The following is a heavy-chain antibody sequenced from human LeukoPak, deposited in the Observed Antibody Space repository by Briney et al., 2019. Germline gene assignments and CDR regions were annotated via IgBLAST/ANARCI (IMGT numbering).Heavy chain of an antibody. Sequence: PGGSLRLSCAASGFTFSSYAMSWVRQAPGKGLEWVAVISYDGSNKYYADSVKGRFTISRDNSKNTLYLQMNSLRAEDTAVYYCAKDGWFGEFNWFDPWGQGTLVTVSS. CDR2: ISYDGSNK. V-gene: IGHV3-30-3*01. J-gene: IGHJ5*02. CDR3: AKDGWFGEFNWFDP. D-gene: IGHD3-10*01. CDR1: GFTFSSYA.